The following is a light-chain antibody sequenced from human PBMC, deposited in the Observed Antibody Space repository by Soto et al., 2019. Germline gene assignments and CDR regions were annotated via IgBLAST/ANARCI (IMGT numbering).Light chain of an antibody. CDR1: QSVSNNY. J-gene: IGKJ2*01. CDR2: GSS. Sequence: EVVLTQSPGTLSLSPGERATLSCRASQSVSNNYLDWYQQKPGQAPRLLIFGSSDRATGIPDRFSGSGSGTAFTLTISRLEPEDFAVYYCQQYGSSPPYTFGHGTNLESK. V-gene: IGKV3-20*01. CDR3: QQYGSSPPYT.